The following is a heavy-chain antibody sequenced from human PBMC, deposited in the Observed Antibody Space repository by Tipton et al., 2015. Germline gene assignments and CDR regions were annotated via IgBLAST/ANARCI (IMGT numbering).Heavy chain of an antibody. CDR2: IYGGGGAT. V-gene: IGHV3-23*01. CDR3: TKGATEWRGLDS. CDR1: GFTFSSCA. Sequence: LSLTCAASGFTFSSCAMTWVRQSPGKGLEWVSTIYGGGGATFYADSVKDHFTISRDNSKNTLYLQMNNLRAEDTAVYYCTKGATEWRGLDSWGQGTLVTVSS. D-gene: IGHD3-3*01. J-gene: IGHJ4*02.